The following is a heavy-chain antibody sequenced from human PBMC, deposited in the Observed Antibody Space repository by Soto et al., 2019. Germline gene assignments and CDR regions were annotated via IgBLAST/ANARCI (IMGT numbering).Heavy chain of an antibody. Sequence: GESLKISCKGSGYSFTSYWISWVRQMPGKGLEWMGRIYPSDSYTNYSPSFQGHVTISADKSISTAYLQWSSLKASDTAMYYCARRPYDSSGYPRFDYWGQGTLVTVSS. D-gene: IGHD3-22*01. CDR1: GYSFTSYW. J-gene: IGHJ4*02. CDR3: ARRPYDSSGYPRFDY. V-gene: IGHV5-10-1*01. CDR2: IYPSDSYT.